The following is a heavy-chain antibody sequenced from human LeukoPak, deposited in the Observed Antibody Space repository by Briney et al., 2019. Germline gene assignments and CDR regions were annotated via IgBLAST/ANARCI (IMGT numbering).Heavy chain of an antibody. CDR2: IRGSGGTT. J-gene: IGHJ4*02. D-gene: IGHD2-2*01. Sequence: GGSLRLSCAASGFTFSSYAMSWVRQAPGEGLEWVSAIRGSGGTTYYADSVKGRFTISRDNSKNTLFLQRNSLRAEDTAVYYCAKDPHCTGTSCPPNWGQGTLVTVSS. CDR3: AKDPHCTGTSCPPN. CDR1: GFTFSSYA. V-gene: IGHV3-23*01.